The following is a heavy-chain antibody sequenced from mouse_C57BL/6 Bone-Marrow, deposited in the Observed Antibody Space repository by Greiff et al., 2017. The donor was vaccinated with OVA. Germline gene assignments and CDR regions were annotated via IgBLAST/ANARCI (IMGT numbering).Heavy chain of an antibody. J-gene: IGHJ2*01. Sequence: QVQLKQPGAELVKPGASVKLSCKASGYTFTSYWMHWVKQRPGRGLEWIGRIDPDSGGTKYNEKFKGKATLTVDKSSSTAYMQHSSLTSEDSAVYYFARSAIYYDPLYYFDYWGQGTTLTVSS. CDR2: IDPDSGGT. V-gene: IGHV1-72*01. CDR3: ARSAIYYDPLYYFDY. D-gene: IGHD2-4*01. CDR1: GYTFTSYW.